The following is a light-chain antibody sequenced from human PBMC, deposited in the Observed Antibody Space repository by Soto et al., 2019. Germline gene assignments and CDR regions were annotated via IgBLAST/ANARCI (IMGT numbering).Light chain of an antibody. CDR3: ATWDDSLNARGV. J-gene: IGLJ3*02. CDR2: NNN. V-gene: IGLV1-44*01. CDR1: RSNI. Sequence: QAVVTQPPSASGTPGQRVTISCSGSRSNITWYQQFPGTAPKLLIYNNNQRPSGVPDRFSGSKSGTSASLAISGLQSEDEADYYCATWDDSLNARGVFGGGTKLTVL.